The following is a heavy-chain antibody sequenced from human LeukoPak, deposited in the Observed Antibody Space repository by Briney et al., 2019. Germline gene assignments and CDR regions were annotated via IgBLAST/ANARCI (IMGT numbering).Heavy chain of an antibody. J-gene: IGHJ4*02. D-gene: IGHD2-2*01. CDR2: INPSGGST. CDR3: ARDCSSTSCYDYFDY. Sequence: PWASVKVSCKAPGYTFTSYYMHWVRQAPGQGLEWMGIINPSGGSTSYAQKFQGRVTMTRDTSTSTVYMELSSLRSEDTAVYYCARDCSSTSCYDYFDYWGQGTLVTVSS. V-gene: IGHV1-46*01. CDR1: GYTFTSYY.